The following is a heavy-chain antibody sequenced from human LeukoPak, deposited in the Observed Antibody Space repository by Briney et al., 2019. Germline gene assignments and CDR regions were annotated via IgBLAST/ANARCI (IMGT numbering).Heavy chain of an antibody. D-gene: IGHD6-13*01. CDR2: IIPILGIA. CDR1: GGTFSSYA. Sequence: GASVKVSCKASGGTFSSYAISWVRQAPGQGLEWMGRIIPILGIANYAQKFQGRVTITADKSTSTAYMELSSLRSDDTAVYYCARGIAAAVDYYGMDVWGQGTTVTVSS. J-gene: IGHJ6*02. CDR3: ARGIAAAVDYYGMDV. V-gene: IGHV1-69*04.